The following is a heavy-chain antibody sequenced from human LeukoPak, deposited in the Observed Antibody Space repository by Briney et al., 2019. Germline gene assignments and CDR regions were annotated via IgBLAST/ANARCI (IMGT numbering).Heavy chain of an antibody. CDR3: ARGGIYYDSSGYRDAFDI. D-gene: IGHD3-22*01. Sequence: SETLSLTCTVYGGSFSGYYWSWIRQPPAKGLEWIGEINHSGSTNYNPSLKSRVTISVDTSKNQFSLKLSSVTAADTAVYYCARGGIYYDSSGYRDAFDIWGQGTMVTVSS. CDR1: GGSFSGYY. J-gene: IGHJ3*02. CDR2: INHSGST. V-gene: IGHV4-34*01.